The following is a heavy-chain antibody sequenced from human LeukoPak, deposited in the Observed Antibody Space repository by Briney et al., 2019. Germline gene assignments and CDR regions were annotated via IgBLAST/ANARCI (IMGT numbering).Heavy chain of an antibody. CDR1: GYTCTGYY. V-gene: IGHV1-2*02. J-gene: IGHJ4*02. CDR2: INPNSGGT. CDR3: AREGRVDSAVVLFDY. Sequence: GASVKVSCKASGYTCTGYYMHWVRQAPGQGLEWMGWINPNSGGTNYAQKFQGRVTMTRDTTIITAYMELRRLRSDDTAVYYCAREGRVDSAVVLFDYWGQGTLVTVSS. D-gene: IGHD5-18*01.